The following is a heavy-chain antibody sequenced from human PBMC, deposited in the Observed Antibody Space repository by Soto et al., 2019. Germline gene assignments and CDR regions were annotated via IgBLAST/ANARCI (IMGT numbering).Heavy chain of an antibody. CDR1: GFPFSNYA. Sequence: EVQLLESGGGRVQPGGSLRLSCTASGFPFSNYAMSWLRQAPGKGLEWVSAVSHDGDSTYYADSVKGRFTISRDNSKNTLYLQVNSLRADDTAVYYCARPHLYCTGGTCYFAEYSQYWVQGTLVTVSS. CDR2: VSHDGDST. V-gene: IGHV3-23*01. J-gene: IGHJ1*01. D-gene: IGHD2-15*01. CDR3: ARPHLYCTGGTCYFAEYSQY.